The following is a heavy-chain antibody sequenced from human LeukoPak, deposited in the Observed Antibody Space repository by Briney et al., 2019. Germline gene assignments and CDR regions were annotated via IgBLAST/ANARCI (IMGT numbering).Heavy chain of an antibody. J-gene: IGHJ4*02. CDR3: ARGVYTSSKYSSSWYFDY. CDR1: GFSFSDYG. CDR2: VRYDETTK. D-gene: IGHD6-13*01. Sequence: AGGSLRLSCAASGFSFSDYGMHWVRQAPGKGLEWVAFVRYDETTKFYADSVKGRFTISRDNSKTTLYLQMNSLRAEDTAVYYCARGVYTSSKYSSSWYFDYWGQGTLVTVSS. V-gene: IGHV3-30*02.